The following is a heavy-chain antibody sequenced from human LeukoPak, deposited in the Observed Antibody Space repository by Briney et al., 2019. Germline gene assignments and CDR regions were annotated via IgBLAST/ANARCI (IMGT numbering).Heavy chain of an antibody. V-gene: IGHV3-21*01. Sequence: GGSLRLSWAASGFTFSSYAMSWVRQAPGKGLEWVSSISSNSSYIYYADSVKGRFTISRDNAKSSLYLQMNSLRAEDTAVYYCARSIAVASPFDYWGQGTLVTVSS. CDR2: ISSNSSYI. D-gene: IGHD6-19*01. J-gene: IGHJ4*02. CDR1: GFTFSSYA. CDR3: ARSIAVASPFDY.